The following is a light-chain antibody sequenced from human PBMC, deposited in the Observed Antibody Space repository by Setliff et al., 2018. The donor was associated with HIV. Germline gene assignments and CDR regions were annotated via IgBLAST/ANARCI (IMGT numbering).Light chain of an antibody. Sequence: QSVLTQPPSVSAAPGQKVTISCSGSSSNIGNNYVSWYQQLPGTAPKLLIYDNNQRPSGIPDRFSGSKSGTSATLGITGLQAEDEADYHCGTCDSSQRVVVFGGGTKFTV. V-gene: IGLV1-51*01. CDR3: GTCDSSQRVVV. CDR1: SSNIGNNY. J-gene: IGLJ2*01. CDR2: DNN.